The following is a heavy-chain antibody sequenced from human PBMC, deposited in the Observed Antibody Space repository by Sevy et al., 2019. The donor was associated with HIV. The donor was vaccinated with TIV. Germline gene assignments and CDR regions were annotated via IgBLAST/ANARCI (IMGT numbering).Heavy chain of an antibody. CDR1: GFTFSSYW. Sequence: GGSLRLSCVASGFTFSSYWMSWVRQAPGKGLEWVANIKQDGSEKYYVDSVKGRFTISRDNAKNSLYLQMNSLRAEDTAVYYCARDSPYYYGSGSYRPIWGQGTMVTVSS. CDR2: IKQDGSEK. J-gene: IGHJ3*02. CDR3: ARDSPYYYGSGSYRPI. V-gene: IGHV3-7*01. D-gene: IGHD3-10*01.